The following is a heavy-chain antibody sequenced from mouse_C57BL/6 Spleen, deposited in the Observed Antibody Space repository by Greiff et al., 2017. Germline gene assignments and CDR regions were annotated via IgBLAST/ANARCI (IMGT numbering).Heavy chain of an antibody. CDR2: FNPSTGGI. J-gene: IGHJ2*01. CDR1: GYSFTGYY. V-gene: IGHV1-43*01. Sequence: VQLKESGPELVKPGASVKISCKASGYSFTGYYMHWVKQSSEKSLEWIGEFNPSTGGISYNQKFKGKATLTVDKSSSTAYMQLKRLTSEDSAVYYSAGGYYFDYWGQGTTLTVSS. CDR3: AGGYYFDY.